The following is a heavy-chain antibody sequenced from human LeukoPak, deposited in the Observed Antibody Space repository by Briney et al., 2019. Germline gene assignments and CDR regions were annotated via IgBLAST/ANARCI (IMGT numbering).Heavy chain of an antibody. CDR3: ARAEAAGPWLGATVSGMDV. CDR1: GFTVSSNY. Sequence: GGSLGLSCAASGFTVSSNYMSWVRQAPGKGLEWVSVIYSGGSTYYADSVKGRFIISRDNSKNTLYLQMNSLRAADTAVYYCARAEAAGPWLGATVSGMDVWGQGTTVTVSS. D-gene: IGHD1-26*01. CDR2: IYSGGST. V-gene: IGHV3-53*01. J-gene: IGHJ6*02.